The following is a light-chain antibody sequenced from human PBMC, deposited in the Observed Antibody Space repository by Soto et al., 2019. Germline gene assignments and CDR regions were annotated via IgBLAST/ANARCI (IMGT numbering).Light chain of an antibody. CDR1: SGHSSYA. CDR2: LNSDGSH. Sequence: QAVVTQSPSASASLGASVKLTCTLSSGHSSYAIAWHQQQPGKGPRYLMKLNSDGSHNKGDGIPDRFSGSSSGAERYLTISRLQSEDEADYYCQTWGAGIYVVFGGGTKVTVL. V-gene: IGLV4-69*01. J-gene: IGLJ2*01. CDR3: QTWGAGIYVV.